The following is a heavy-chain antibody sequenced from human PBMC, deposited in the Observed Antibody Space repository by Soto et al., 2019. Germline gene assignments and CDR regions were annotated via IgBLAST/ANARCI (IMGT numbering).Heavy chain of an antibody. D-gene: IGHD2-8*01. CDR3: AREGGESSDGLYYFDS. Sequence: SETLSLTCTVSGGSTSSDNYWSWIRQPPGKGLEWIGHIYYSGNTDYNPSLKSRLAISIDTSKNQFSLKLSSVTAADTAVYFCAREGGESSDGLYYFDSWGKGSLVTVSS. CDR2: IYYSGNT. J-gene: IGHJ4*02. V-gene: IGHV4-30-4*01. CDR1: GGSTSSDNY.